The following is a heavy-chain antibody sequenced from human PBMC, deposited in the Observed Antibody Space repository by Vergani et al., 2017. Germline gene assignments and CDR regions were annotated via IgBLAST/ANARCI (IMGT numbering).Heavy chain of an antibody. CDR1: GFTFSTYA. Sequence: EVQLLESGGGLVQPEGSLRLSCAASGFTFSTYAMTWVRQAPGKGLEWVSTISSDGGSTYYANSVKGRFTISRDNSKNTLSLQMNSLTAEDTAIYYCAGPQGTSAYYYGGFDYWGQGTLVTVSS. D-gene: IGHD3-22*01. J-gene: IGHJ4*02. CDR3: AGPQGTSAYYYGGFDY. CDR2: ISSDGGST. V-gene: IGHV3-23*01.